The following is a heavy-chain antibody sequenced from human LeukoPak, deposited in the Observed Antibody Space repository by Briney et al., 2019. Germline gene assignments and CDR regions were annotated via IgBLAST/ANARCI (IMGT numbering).Heavy chain of an antibody. CDR3: AREARGSTYYDFWSGYYRGGNNWFDP. V-gene: IGHV3-30*04. J-gene: IGHJ5*02. CDR2: ISYDGSNK. D-gene: IGHD3-3*01. CDR1: GITFNGYA. Sequence: QTGGSLRLSCAASGITFNGYAMHWVRQAPGKGLEWVAVISYDGSNKYYADSVKGRFTISRDNSKNTLYLQMNSLRAEDTAVYYCAREARGSTYYDFWSGYYRGGNNWFDPWGQGTLVTVSS.